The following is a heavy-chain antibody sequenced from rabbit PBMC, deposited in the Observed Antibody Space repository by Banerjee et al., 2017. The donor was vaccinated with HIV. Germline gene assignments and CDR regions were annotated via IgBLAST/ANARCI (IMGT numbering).Heavy chain of an antibody. V-gene: IGHV1S43*01. Sequence: QQQLEESGGGLVQPEGSLTLTCTASGFSFSSSYYMCWVRQAPGKGLEWIGCIYTRTGSTYSASWAKGRFTITRSTSLNTVDLKMTSLTAADTATYFCARKLSLWGPGTLVTVS. CDR3: ARKLSL. J-gene: IGHJ4*01. CDR1: GFSFSSSYY. D-gene: IGHD6-1*01. CDR2: IYTRTGST.